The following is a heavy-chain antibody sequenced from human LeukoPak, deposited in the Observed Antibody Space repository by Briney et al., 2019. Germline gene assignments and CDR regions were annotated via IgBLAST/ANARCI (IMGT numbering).Heavy chain of an antibody. D-gene: IGHD3/OR15-3a*01. CDR2: IKKDGSEK. Sequence: GGSLRLSCAASGFTFSSYWMSWVRQAPGKGLEWVANIKKDGSEKYYLDSVRGRFTISRDNAKTSLYLQMNSLRAEDTAVYYCARSGFWTDHPAFDIWGQGTLVTVSS. J-gene: IGHJ3*02. CDR1: GFTFSSYW. V-gene: IGHV3-7*01. CDR3: ARSGFWTDHPAFDI.